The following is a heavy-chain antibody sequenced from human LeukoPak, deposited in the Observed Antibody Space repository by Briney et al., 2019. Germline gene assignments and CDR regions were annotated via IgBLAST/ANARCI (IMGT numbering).Heavy chain of an antibody. V-gene: IGHV1-24*01. CDR1: GYTLTELS. CDR3: ARDQKDIVVVPAGTSKFYYYYYMDV. D-gene: IGHD2-2*01. J-gene: IGHJ6*03. CDR2: FDPEDGET. Sequence: ASVKVSCKVSGYTLTELSMHWVRQAPGKGLEWMGGFDPEDGETIYAQKFQGRVTMTEDTSTDTAYMELSSLRSEDTAVYYCARDQKDIVVVPAGTSKFYYYYYMDVWGQGTMVTVSS.